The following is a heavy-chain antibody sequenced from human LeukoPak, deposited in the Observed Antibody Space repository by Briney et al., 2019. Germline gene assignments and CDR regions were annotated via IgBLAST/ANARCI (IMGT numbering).Heavy chain of an antibody. J-gene: IGHJ4*02. CDR2: IWYDGNSE. V-gene: IGHV3-33*01. CDR1: RFTFSRYG. Sequence: PGTSLRLSCAASRFTFSRYGMHWARQAPGKGLEWVATIWYDGNSEYYADSVRDRFTISRDNSKNTLYLQMNSLRAEDTAVYYCARRGATGTTTYWIDYWGQGTLVTVSS. CDR3: ARRGATGTTTYWIDY. D-gene: IGHD1-1*01.